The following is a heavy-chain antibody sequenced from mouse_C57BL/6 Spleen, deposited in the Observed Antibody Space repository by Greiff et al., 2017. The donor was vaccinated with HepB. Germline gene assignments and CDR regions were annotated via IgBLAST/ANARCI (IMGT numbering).Heavy chain of an antibody. Sequence: QVQLQQPGAELVKPGASVKLSCKASGYTFTSYWMQWVKQRPGQGLEWIGEIDPSDSYTNYNQKFKGKATLTVDTSSSTAYMQLISLTSADSAVYYCARKGPYYFDYWGQGTTLTVSS. CDR3: ARKGPYYFDY. CDR1: GYTFTSYW. V-gene: IGHV1-50*01. J-gene: IGHJ2*01. CDR2: IDPSDSYT.